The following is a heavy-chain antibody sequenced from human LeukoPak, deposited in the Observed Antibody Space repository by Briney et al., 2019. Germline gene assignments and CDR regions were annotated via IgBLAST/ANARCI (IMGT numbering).Heavy chain of an antibody. V-gene: IGHV5-51*01. CDR3: ARKRDGSSWVDY. Sequence: GESMKISCKGSGYSFTSYWIGWVRQMPGKGLEWMGIIYPGDFDTRYSPSFQGQVTISADKSITTAYLQWSSLKASDSAIYYCARKRDGSSWVDYWGQGTLVTVSS. J-gene: IGHJ4*02. CDR1: GYSFTSYW. D-gene: IGHD6-13*01. CDR2: IYPGDFDT.